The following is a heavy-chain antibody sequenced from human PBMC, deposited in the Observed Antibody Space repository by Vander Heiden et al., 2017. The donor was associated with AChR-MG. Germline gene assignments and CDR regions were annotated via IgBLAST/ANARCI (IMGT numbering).Heavy chain of an antibody. D-gene: IGHD2-15*01. CDR2: ISAYTGNT. V-gene: IGHV1-18*01. CDR1: GYTFTSYG. Sequence: QVQLVQSGAEVKKPGASVKVSCKASGYTFTSYGISWVRQAPGQGLEWMGWISAYTGNTDYAQKLQGRVTMTTDTSTSTAYMELRSLRSDDTAVYYCARGYCSGGSCDDAFDIWGQGTMVTVSS. J-gene: IGHJ3*02. CDR3: ARGYCSGGSCDDAFDI.